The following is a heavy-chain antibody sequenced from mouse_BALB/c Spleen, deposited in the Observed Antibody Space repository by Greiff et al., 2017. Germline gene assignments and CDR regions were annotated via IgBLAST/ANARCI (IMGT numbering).Heavy chain of an antibody. V-gene: IGHV2-6-7*01. CDR1: GFSLTGYG. CDR3: ARGELAHYFDY. CDR2: IWGDGST. J-gene: IGHJ2*01. D-gene: IGHD4-1*01. Sequence: QVQLKESGPGLVAPSQSLSITCTVSGFSLTGYGVNWVRQPPGKGLEGLGMIWGDGSTDYNSAIKSRLSISKDNSKSQVFLKMNSLQTDDTSRYYSARGELAHYFDYGGQGTTLTVSA.